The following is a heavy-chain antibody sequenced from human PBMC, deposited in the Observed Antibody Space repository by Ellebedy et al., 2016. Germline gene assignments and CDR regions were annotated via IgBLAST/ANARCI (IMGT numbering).Heavy chain of an antibody. CDR2: ISGSGGST. CDR1: GFTFSSYA. D-gene: IGHD1-20*01. V-gene: IGHV3-23*01. CDR3: AKMISGTFDY. J-gene: IGHJ4*02. Sequence: GGSLRLXXAASGFTFSSYAMSWVRQAPGKGLEWVSAISGSGGSTYYADSVKGRFTISRDNSKNTLYLQMNSLRAEDTAVYYCAKMISGTFDYWGQGTLVTVSS.